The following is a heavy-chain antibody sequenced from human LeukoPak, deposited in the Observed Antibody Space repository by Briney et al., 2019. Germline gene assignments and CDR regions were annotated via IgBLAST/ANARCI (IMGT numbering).Heavy chain of an antibody. CDR2: IRSKANSYAT. V-gene: IGHV3-73*01. D-gene: IGHD5-12*01. Sequence: GGSLRLSCAASGFTFSGSAMHWVRQASGKGLGWVGRIRSKANSYATAYAASVKGRFTISRDDSKHTAYLQMNSLKTEDTAVYYCTRRRYSGYDLYYFDYWGQGTLVTVSS. CDR3: TRRRYSGYDLYYFDY. J-gene: IGHJ4*02. CDR1: GFTFSGSA.